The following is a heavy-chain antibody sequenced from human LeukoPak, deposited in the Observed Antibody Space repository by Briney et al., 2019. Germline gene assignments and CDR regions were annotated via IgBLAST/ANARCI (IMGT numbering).Heavy chain of an antibody. CDR1: GGTFSSYA. J-gene: IGHJ1*01. D-gene: IGHD3-22*01. CDR2: IIPIFGTA. V-gene: IGHV1-69*05. CDR3: ARGDHDSSGYYLAEYFQH. Sequence: SVKVSCKASGGTFSSYAISWVRQAPGQGLEWMGRIIPIFGTANYAQKFQGRVTITTDESTSTAHMELSSLRSEDTAVYYCARGDHDSSGYYLAEYFQHWGQGTLVTVSS.